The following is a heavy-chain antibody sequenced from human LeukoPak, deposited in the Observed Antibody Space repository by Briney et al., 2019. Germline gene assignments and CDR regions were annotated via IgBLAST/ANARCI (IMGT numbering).Heavy chain of an antibody. D-gene: IGHD3-3*01. CDR3: VARYYDFWSGYYTLDY. J-gene: IGHJ4*02. V-gene: IGHV4-34*01. Sequence: SETLSLTCAVYGGSFSGYYWSWIRQPPGKGLEWIGEINHSGGTNYNPSLKSRATISVDTSKNQFSLKLSSVTAADAAVYYCVARYYDFWSGYYTLDYWGQGTLVTVSS. CDR1: GGSFSGYY. CDR2: INHSGGT.